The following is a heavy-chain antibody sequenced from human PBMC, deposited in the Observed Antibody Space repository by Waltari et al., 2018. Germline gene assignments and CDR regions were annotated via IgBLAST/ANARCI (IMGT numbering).Heavy chain of an antibody. CDR1: GFTFSNAC. J-gene: IGHJ6*03. D-gene: IGHD2-2*01. CDR3: TRYCSSTSCRAYYYYYMDV. CDR2: IKSKTDGETT. Sequence: EVQLVESGGGLVKPGGSLSLSCAASGFTFSNACRRWVRQAPGKGLDWVGRIKSKTDGETTDYAAPVKGRFTISRDDSKNTLYLQMNSLKTEDTAVYYCTRYCSSTSCRAYYYYYMDVWGKGTTVTVSS. V-gene: IGHV3-15*01.